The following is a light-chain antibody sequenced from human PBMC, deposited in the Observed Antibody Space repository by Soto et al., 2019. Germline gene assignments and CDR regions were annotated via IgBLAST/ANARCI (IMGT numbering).Light chain of an antibody. V-gene: IGKV2-30*01. CDR2: KVS. CDR3: MQGTYWPRLT. Sequence: DVVMTQSPLSLPVTLGQPASISCRSSQSLVYXXXXTXLNWFHQRPGQSPRRLIYKVSNRDSXVPDXFXXXXXXXXXXXKXSRVEAEDVGVYYCMQGTYWPRLTFGGGTKVEIK. CDR1: QSLVYXXXXTX. J-gene: IGKJ4*01.